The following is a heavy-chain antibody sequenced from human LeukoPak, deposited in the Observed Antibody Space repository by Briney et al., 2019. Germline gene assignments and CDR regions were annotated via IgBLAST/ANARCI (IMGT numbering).Heavy chain of an antibody. CDR2: ISAYNGNT. CDR1: GYTFTSYG. D-gene: IGHD4-23*01. J-gene: IGHJ6*03. V-gene: IGHV1-18*01. Sequence: ASVKVSCKASGYTFTSYGISWVRQAPGQGLEWMGWISAYNGNTNYAQKLQGRVTITRNTSISTAYMELSSLRSEDTAVYYCARGATVVPYYYYYYMDVWGKGTTVTVSS. CDR3: ARGATVVPYYYYYYMDV.